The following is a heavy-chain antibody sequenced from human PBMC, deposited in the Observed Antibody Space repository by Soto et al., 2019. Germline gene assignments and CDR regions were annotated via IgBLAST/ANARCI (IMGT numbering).Heavy chain of an antibody. Sequence: GGSLRLSCAASGFTFSDYYMSWIRQAPGKGLEWVSYISSSGSSIYYADSVKGRFTISRDNSKNSLYLQMNSLRAEDTAVYYCARDKGITGTTAGTRFDPWGQGTLVTVSS. D-gene: IGHD1-7*01. CDR3: ARDKGITGTTAGTRFDP. CDR2: ISSSGSSI. CDR1: GFTFSDYY. J-gene: IGHJ5*02. V-gene: IGHV3-11*01.